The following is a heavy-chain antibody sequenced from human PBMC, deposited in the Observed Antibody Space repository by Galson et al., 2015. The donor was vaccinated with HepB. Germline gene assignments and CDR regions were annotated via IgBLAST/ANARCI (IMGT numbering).Heavy chain of an antibody. D-gene: IGHD1-26*01. CDR1: GFTFSSYA. V-gene: IGHV3-23*01. Sequence: SLRLSCAASGFTFSSYAMSWVRQAPGKGLEWVSAISGRGGSTYYADSVMGRFTISRDNYKNTLYLQMNSLRAEGAAVYYCANAQERIVAARAGGDYWGQGALVTVS. CDR3: ANAQERIVAARAGGDY. CDR2: ISGRGGST. J-gene: IGHJ4*02.